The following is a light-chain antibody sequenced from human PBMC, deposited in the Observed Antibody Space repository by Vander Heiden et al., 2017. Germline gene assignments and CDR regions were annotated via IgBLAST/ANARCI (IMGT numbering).Light chain of an antibody. J-gene: IGKJ2*01. CDR1: QSISSW. CDR2: KAS. V-gene: IGKV1-5*03. CDR3: QQYNSYPYT. Sequence: DIQTTQSPSTLSASVGGRVTITCRASQSISSWLAWYQQKPGKAPKLLIYKASSLESGGPSRFSGSGSGTECTLTISSLQPDDFATYYCQQYNSYPYTFGQGTKLEIK.